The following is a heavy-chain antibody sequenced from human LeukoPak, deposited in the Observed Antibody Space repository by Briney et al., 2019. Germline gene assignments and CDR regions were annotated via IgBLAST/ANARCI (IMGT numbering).Heavy chain of an antibody. CDR2: MNPNSGDT. V-gene: IGHV1-8*01. CDR3: ARGCRSGSYLSRYYYYMDV. J-gene: IGHJ6*03. Sequence: ASVKVSRKASGYTFTSYDINWVRQATGQGLEWMGWMNPNSGDTGYAQKFQGRVTMTRNTSISTAYMELSSLRSEDTAVYYCARGCRSGSYLSRYYYYMDVWGKGTTVTVPS. D-gene: IGHD1-26*01. CDR1: GYTFTSYD.